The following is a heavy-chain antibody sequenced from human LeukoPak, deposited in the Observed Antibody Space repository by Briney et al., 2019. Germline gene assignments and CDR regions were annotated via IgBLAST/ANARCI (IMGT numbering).Heavy chain of an antibody. CDR1: GYTFTGYY. J-gene: IGHJ1*01. CDR2: INPNSGDT. CDR3: ARAGIAAGQFAYFQH. D-gene: IGHD6-13*01. V-gene: IGHV1-2*02. Sequence: ASVKVSCKASGYTFTGYYMHWVRQAPGQGLEWMGWINPNSGDTIYAQRFQGRVTMTRDTSISTAYMELSRLTSDDTAIYYCARAGIAAGQFAYFQHWGQGTLVTVSS.